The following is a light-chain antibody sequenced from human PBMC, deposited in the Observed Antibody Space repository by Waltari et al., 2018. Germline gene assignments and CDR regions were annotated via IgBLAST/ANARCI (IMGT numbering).Light chain of an antibody. CDR3: QHYVSLPVT. J-gene: IGKJ1*01. V-gene: IGKV3-20*01. CDR2: GAS. CDR1: QSVSRA. Sequence: LTQSPGTLSLSPGERATLSCRASQSVSRALAWYQQNPGQAPRLLIYGASNRATGIPDRFSGSGSGTDFSLIINRLEPEDFAVYYCQHYVSLPVTFGQGTKVEIK.